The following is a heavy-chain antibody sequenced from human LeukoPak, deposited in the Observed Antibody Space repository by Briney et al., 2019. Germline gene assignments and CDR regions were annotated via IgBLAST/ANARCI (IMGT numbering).Heavy chain of an antibody. CDR1: GGTFISYA. CDR3: ARVPSITIFGVDNYYYYGMDV. J-gene: IGHJ6*02. D-gene: IGHD3-3*01. V-gene: IGHV1-69*01. Sequence: SVKVSCKASGGTFISYAISWVRQAPGQGLEWMGGIIPIFGTANYAQKFQGRVTITADESTSTAYMELSSLRSEDTAVYYCARVPSITIFGVDNYYYYGMDVWGQGTTVTVSS. CDR2: IIPIFGTA.